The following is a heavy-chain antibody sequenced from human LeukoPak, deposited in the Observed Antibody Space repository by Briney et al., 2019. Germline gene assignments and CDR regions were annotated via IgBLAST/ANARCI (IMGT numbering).Heavy chain of an antibody. CDR2: IKQDGSEK. CDR3: ARDSSGPDD. CDR1: GFTFSSYW. D-gene: IGHD6-19*01. J-gene: IGHJ4*02. V-gene: IGHV3-7*01. Sequence: GGSPRLSCAASGFTFSSYWMSWVRQAPGKGLEWVANIKQDGSEKYYLDSVKGRFTISRDNAKNSLYLQMSSLRADDTAVYYCARDSSGPDDWGQGTLVTVSS.